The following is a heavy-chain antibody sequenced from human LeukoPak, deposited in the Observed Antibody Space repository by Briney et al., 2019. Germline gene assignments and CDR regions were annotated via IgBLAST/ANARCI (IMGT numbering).Heavy chain of an antibody. J-gene: IGHJ6*02. CDR2: VNSDGSYT. V-gene: IGHV3-74*01. D-gene: IGHD2-15*01. Sequence: PGGSLRLSCAASGFTFSSYWMHWVRQAPGKGLVWVSRVNSDGSYTSYAESVKGRFTISRDNAKNTLYLQMNSLRAEDTAGYYCARALVGGYYYGMDVWGQGTTVTVSS. CDR3: ARALVGGYYYGMDV. CDR1: GFTFSSYW.